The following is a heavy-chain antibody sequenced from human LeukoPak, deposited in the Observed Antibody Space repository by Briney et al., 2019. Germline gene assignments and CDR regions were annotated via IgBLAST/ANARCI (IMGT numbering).Heavy chain of an antibody. D-gene: IGHD6-6*01. J-gene: IGHJ4*02. V-gene: IGHV3-48*03. CDR2: ISSRGGTI. CDR1: EVTFSTYE. Sequence: GGSLRLSCAGTEVTFSTYEMNWVRQAPGKGLEWVSYISSRGGTIYYTDSVKGRFTISRDNAKNSLYLQMNSLRAEDTAVYYCARESSSSEFDYWGQGTLVTVSS. CDR3: ARESSSSEFDY.